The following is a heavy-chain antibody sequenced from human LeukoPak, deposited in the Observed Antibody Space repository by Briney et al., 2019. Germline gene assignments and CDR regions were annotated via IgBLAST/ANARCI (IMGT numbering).Heavy chain of an antibody. CDR2: INPNSGGT. CDR3: ARVTTYYYDSGSYSN. Sequence: ASVKVSCTASGYTFTGYYLHWVRQAPGQGLEWMGWINPNSGGTKYAQKFQGRVTMTRDTSISTAYMELIRLRSDDTAVYYCARVTTYYYDSGSYSNWGQGTLVTVSS. D-gene: IGHD3-22*01. J-gene: IGHJ4*02. CDR1: GYTFTGYY. V-gene: IGHV1-2*02.